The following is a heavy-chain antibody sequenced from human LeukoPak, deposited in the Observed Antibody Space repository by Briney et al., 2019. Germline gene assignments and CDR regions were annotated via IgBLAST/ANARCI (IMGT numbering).Heavy chain of an antibody. V-gene: IGHV4-39*01. CDR2: IFYSGNT. Sequence: PSETLSLTCTVSGGSINSSSYYWGWIRQPPGKGLEWIGSIFYSGNTYDNPSLKSRVTISVDTSKNQFSLKLNSVTAADTAVYYCACSYYYGSGRNYYYYYYMDVWGKGTTVTVSS. J-gene: IGHJ6*03. D-gene: IGHD3-10*01. CDR3: ACSYYYGSGRNYYYYYYMDV. CDR1: GGSINSSSYY.